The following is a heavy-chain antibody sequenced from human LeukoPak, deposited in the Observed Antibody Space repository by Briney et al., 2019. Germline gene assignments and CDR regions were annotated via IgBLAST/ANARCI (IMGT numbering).Heavy chain of an antibody. J-gene: IGHJ4*02. D-gene: IGHD2-15*01. CDR3: ARATGYVIEDNFDY. CDR2: IYYSGST. V-gene: IGHV4-59*01. CDR1: GGSISSYY. Sequence: SETLSLTCTVSGGSISSYYWSWIRQPPGKGLEWIGYIYYSGSTNYNPSLKSRVTISVDTSKNQFSLKLRSVTAADTAVYYCARATGYVIEDNFDYWGQGTLVTVSS.